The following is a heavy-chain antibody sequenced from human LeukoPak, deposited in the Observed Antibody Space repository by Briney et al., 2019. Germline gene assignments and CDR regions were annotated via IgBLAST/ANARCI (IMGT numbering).Heavy chain of an antibody. Sequence: GESLKISCKGSGCSFTNYWIGWVRQMSGKGLEWMGIIYAGDSDTKYSPSFQGQVTISADKSISTAYLQWRSLKASDTAMYYCARRGAGYNAFDYWGQGTLVTVSS. CDR3: ARRGAGYNAFDY. CDR1: GCSFTNYW. D-gene: IGHD5-24*01. CDR2: IYAGDSDT. J-gene: IGHJ4*02. V-gene: IGHV5-51*01.